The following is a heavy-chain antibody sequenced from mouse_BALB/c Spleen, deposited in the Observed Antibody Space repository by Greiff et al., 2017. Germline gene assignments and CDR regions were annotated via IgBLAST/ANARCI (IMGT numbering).Heavy chain of an antibody. Sequence: VQLKQSGPELVKPGASVKMSCKASGYTFTSYVMHWVKQKPGQGLEWIGYINPYNDGTKYNEKFKGKATLTSDKSSSTAYMELSSLTSEDSAVYYCARGDDYVAMDYWGQGTSVTVSS. CDR2: INPYNDGT. CDR1: GYTFTSYV. J-gene: IGHJ4*01. CDR3: ARGDDYVAMDY. V-gene: IGHV1-14*01.